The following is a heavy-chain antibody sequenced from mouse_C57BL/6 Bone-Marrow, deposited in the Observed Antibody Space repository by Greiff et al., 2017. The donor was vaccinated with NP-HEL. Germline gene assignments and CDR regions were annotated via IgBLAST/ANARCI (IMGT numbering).Heavy chain of an antibody. CDR1: GFTFSDYG. CDR2: ISSGSSTI. J-gene: IGHJ1*03. Sequence: VQLKESGGGLVKPGGSLKLSCAASGFTFSDYGMHWVRQAPEKGLEWVAYISSGSSTIYYADTVKGRFTISRDNAKNTLFLQMTSLRSEDTAMYYCARQGVRLRQGYWYFDVWGTGTTVTVSS. D-gene: IGHD2-4*01. CDR3: ARQGVRLRQGYWYFDV. V-gene: IGHV5-17*01.